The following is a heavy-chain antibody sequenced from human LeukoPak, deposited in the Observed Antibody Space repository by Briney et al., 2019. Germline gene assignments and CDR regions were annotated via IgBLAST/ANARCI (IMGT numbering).Heavy chain of an antibody. J-gene: IGHJ4*02. CDR2: IRHDESKT. CDR3: AKSHIPNRYSGTYYCDF. CDR1: GFTFSSYG. Sequence: GGSLRLSCAASGFTFSSYGIHWVRQAPGKGLEWVAFIRHDESKTYFGDSVKGRFTISRDNSKNTLYLQMNSLRAEDTAIYYCAKSHIPNRYSGTYYCDFWGQGTLVTVSS. D-gene: IGHD1-26*01. V-gene: IGHV3-30*02.